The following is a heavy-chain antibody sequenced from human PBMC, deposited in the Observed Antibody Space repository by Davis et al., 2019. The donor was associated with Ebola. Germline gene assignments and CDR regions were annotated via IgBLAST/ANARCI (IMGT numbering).Heavy chain of an antibody. CDR1: GGSFSGYY. V-gene: IGHV4-34*01. J-gene: IGHJ6*04. CDR2: IYHSGST. D-gene: IGHD3-9*01. Sequence: MPSETLSLTCAVYGGSFSGYYWSWIRQPPGKGLEWIGEIYHSGSTNYNPSLKSRVTISVDKSKNQFSLKLSSVTAADTAVYYCATDILKGYYYGMDVWGKGTTVTVSS. CDR3: ATDILKGYYYGMDV.